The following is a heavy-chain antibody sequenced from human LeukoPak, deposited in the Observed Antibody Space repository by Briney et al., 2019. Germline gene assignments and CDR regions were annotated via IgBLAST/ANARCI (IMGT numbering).Heavy chain of an antibody. Sequence: GGSLRLSCAASGFAFDDYGLSWVRQAPGKGLEWVSGINWNGGSTDYADSVKGRFTISRDNAKNSLHLQMNSLRAEDTAVYYCARPGQRRCSGGTCYPYYFDYWGQGTLVTVSS. V-gene: IGHV3-20*04. CDR1: GFAFDDYG. CDR2: INWNGGST. J-gene: IGHJ4*02. CDR3: ARPGQRRCSGGTCYPYYFDY. D-gene: IGHD2-15*01.